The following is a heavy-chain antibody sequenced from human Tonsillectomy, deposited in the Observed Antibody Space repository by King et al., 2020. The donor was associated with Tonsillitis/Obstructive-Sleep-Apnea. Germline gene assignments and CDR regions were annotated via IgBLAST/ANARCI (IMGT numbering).Heavy chain of an antibody. J-gene: IGHJ4*02. V-gene: IGHV3-30*18. D-gene: IGHD6-6*01. Sequence: VQLVQSGGGVVQPGRSLRLSCAASGFTFSSYGMHCVRQAPGKGLEWVAVISYDGSIKYYADSVKGRFTISRDNSKNTLYLQMNSLRAEDTAVYYCAKDLATVSPSIAPGVTDYWGQGTLVTVSS. CDR3: AKDLATVSPSIAPGVTDY. CDR2: ISYDGSIK. CDR1: GFTFSSYG.